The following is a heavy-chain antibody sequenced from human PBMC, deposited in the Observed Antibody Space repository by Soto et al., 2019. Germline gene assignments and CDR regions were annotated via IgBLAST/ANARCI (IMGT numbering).Heavy chain of an antibody. V-gene: IGHV3-33*01. J-gene: IGHJ4*02. CDR3: ARVGGTVTSDY. Sequence: QVHLVESGGGEVQPGRSLRLSCAASGFPFSAYGMHWVRQAPGKGLEWLAMIYYDGNNKYYAPSVEGRFTISRDNSKNTLYLQMNSLRVEDTAVYYCARVGGTVTSDYWGQGTLVIVSS. CDR2: IYYDGNNK. D-gene: IGHD4-17*01. CDR1: GFPFSAYG.